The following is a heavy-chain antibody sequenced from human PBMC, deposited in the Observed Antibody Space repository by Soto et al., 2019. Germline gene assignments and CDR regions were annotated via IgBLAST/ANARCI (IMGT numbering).Heavy chain of an antibody. V-gene: IGHV3-23*01. CDR1: GFTFSSYA. CDR3: AKGYPYDFWSGYPSQLYRDKPYYFDY. J-gene: IGHJ4*02. D-gene: IGHD3-3*01. Sequence: PGGSLRLSCAASGFTFSSYAMSWVRQAPGKGLEWVSAISGSGGSTYYADSVKGRFTISRDNSKNTLYLQMNSLRAEDTAVYYCAKGYPYDFWSGYPSQLYRDKPYYFDYWGQGTLVTVYS. CDR2: ISGSGGST.